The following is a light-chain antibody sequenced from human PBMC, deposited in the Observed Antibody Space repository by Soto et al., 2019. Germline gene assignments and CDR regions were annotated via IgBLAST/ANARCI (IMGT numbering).Light chain of an antibody. CDR1: SRDVGGYNY. V-gene: IGLV2-11*01. Sequence: QSVLTQPPSVSGSPGHTVTISCTGTSRDVGGYNYVCWYQQHTGKAPRLRIYDVTKRPSGVPVHFSGSKPGDTATLTISWLQAEDQADYSCCSFGATYTAYIFGTGTKVNVL. J-gene: IGLJ1*01. CDR3: CSFGATYTAYI. CDR2: DVT.